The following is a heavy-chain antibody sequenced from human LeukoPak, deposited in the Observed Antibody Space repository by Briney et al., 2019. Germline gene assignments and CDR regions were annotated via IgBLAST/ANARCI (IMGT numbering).Heavy chain of an antibody. CDR2: IIPIIGTA. CDR1: GGTFSSYA. CDR3: ARDLGVDFSDYGDYRHPLHFDY. V-gene: IGHV1-69*13. D-gene: IGHD4-17*01. J-gene: IGHJ4*02. Sequence: SVKVSWKASGGTFSSYAISWVRQAPGQGREWMGGIIPIIGTANYAQKFQGRVTITADESTSTGYLELSSLRSEDTAVYYCARDLGVDFSDYGDYRHPLHFDYWGQGTLVTVSS.